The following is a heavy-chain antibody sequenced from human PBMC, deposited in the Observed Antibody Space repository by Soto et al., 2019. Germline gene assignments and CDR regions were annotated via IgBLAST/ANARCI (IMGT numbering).Heavy chain of an antibody. Sequence: QVQLQQWGAGLLKPSETLSLNCAVTGGSLSGYYWSWIRQPPGKGLTWLGEVKDGGHTNYSPSLRGRVTISSDTSNHQVSLTLNSVSAADTGGYYCARGQEGVVSAHWDQGSLVTVSS. CDR2: VKDGGHT. CDR1: GGSLSGYY. J-gene: IGHJ4*02. V-gene: IGHV4-34*01. CDR3: ARGQEGVVSAH.